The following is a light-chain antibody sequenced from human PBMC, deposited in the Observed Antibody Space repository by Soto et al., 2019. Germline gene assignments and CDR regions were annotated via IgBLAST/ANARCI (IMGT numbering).Light chain of an antibody. CDR1: QALSNY. Sequence: DIQLTQSPSVLSASVGDTVTITCRASQALSNYLAWYQQKPGKAPDLLIYSASTLQSGVPSRFSGSGSETEFSLTNRALQPEDFATYYCQQLSRYPLTFGGGTKVAIK. CDR3: QQLSRYPLT. J-gene: IGKJ4*01. CDR2: SAS. V-gene: IGKV1-9*01.